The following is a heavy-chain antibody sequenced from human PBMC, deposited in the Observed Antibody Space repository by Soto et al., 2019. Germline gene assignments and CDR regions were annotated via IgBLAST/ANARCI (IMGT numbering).Heavy chain of an antibody. CDR1: GASINNFAYY. D-gene: IGHD3-10*01. CDR2: VYYNENT. J-gene: IGHJ5*01. Sequence: SETLSLTCSVSGASINNFAYYWGWIRRPPGKGLEWIGTVYYNENTYYNPSLKSRVAISVDTAKNQFSLNLRSVTAADTAIYFCARRERYYGSPGWFDPWGQGTLVT. CDR3: ARRERYYGSPGWFDP. V-gene: IGHV4-39*01.